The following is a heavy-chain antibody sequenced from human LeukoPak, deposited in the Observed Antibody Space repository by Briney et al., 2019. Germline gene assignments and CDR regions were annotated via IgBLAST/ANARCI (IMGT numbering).Heavy chain of an antibody. CDR3: ARVYYSSSYDYWYFDL. D-gene: IGHD6-13*01. CDR1: GGSISSYY. J-gene: IGHJ2*01. CDR2: IYYSGST. V-gene: IGHV4-59*01. Sequence: SETLSLTSTVSGGSISSYYWSWIRQPPGKGLEWIGYIYYSGSTNYNRSLKSRVTISVDTSKNQFSLKLSSVTAADTAVYYCARVYYSSSYDYWYFDLWGRGTLVTVSS.